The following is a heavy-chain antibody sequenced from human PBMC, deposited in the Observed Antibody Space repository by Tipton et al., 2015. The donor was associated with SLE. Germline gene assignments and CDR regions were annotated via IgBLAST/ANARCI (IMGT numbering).Heavy chain of an antibody. D-gene: IGHD2-15*01. CDR1: GGSFSGYY. J-gene: IGHJ5*02. CDR3: ARYKYCSGGSCLRWFDP. V-gene: IGHV4-34*01. Sequence: LRLSCAVYGGSFSGYYWSWIRQPPGKGLEWIGEINHSGSTNYNPSLKSRVTISVDTSKNQFSLKLSSVTAADTAVYYCARYKYCSGGSCLRWFDPWGQGTLVTVSS. CDR2: INHSGST.